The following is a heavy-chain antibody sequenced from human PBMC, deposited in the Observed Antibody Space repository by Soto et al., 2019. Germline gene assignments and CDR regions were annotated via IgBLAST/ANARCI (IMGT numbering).Heavy chain of an antibody. J-gene: IGHJ5*02. V-gene: IGHV3-30-3*01. Sequence: QVXLVDSGGGVVQPGRSLGLSCAASGFTFSNYAMHWVXQAPGKGLEWVAVISYDGNNKYYADSVKGRFTISRDNSKXXXYXXXXXXXXXXXXXXXXXXXXLWXGEVNDPWGQGTLVTVSS. D-gene: IGHD3-10*01. CDR3: XXXXLWXGEVNDP. CDR1: GFTFSNYA. CDR2: ISYDGNNK.